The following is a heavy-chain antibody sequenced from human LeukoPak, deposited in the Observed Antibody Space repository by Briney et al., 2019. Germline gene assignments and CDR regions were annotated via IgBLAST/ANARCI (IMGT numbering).Heavy chain of an antibody. V-gene: IGHV4-30-4*01. D-gene: IGHD4-17*01. CDR2: IYYSGST. CDR1: GGSISSGDYY. CDR3: ASLTTVTTGFDY. J-gene: IGHJ4*02. Sequence: SETLSLTCTVSGGSISSGDYYWSWIRQPPGKGLEWIGYIYYSGSTYYNPSLKSRVTISVDTSRNQFSLKLNSVTVADTAVYYCASLTTVTTGFDYWGQGTLVTVSS.